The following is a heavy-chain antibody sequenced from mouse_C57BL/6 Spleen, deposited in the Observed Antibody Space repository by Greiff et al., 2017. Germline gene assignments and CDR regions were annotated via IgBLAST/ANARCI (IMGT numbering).Heavy chain of an antibody. J-gene: IGHJ3*01. V-gene: IGHV5-17*01. Sequence: EVKLVESGGGLVKPGGSLTLSCAASGFTFSDYGMHWVRQAPEKGLEWVAYISSGSSTIYYADTVKGRFIIARDNAKNTLFLQMTSLRSEDTAMYYCARGDYDHDEGFAYWGQGTLVTVSA. CDR1: GFTFSDYG. D-gene: IGHD2-4*01. CDR3: ARGDYDHDEGFAY. CDR2: ISSGSSTI.